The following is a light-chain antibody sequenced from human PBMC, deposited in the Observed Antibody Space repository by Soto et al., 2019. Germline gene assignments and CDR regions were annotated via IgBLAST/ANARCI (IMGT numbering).Light chain of an antibody. CDR3: HQYGNTPGT. CDR1: QSVSSNF. CDR2: SAS. J-gene: IGKJ1*01. Sequence: EIVLTQSPGTLSLSPGERATLSCRASQSVSSNFLAWYQQKPGQTHRLLINSASIRATGIPERFSGSGSGNHFTLSISRLEPEDFAVYYCHQYGNTPGTFGQGTKVEIK. V-gene: IGKV3-20*01.